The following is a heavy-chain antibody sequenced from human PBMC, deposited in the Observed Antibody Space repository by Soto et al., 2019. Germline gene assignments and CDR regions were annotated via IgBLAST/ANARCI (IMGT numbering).Heavy chain of an antibody. V-gene: IGHV3-74*01. CDR1: RFTFGSYL. CDR3: ARDKEVLLTNYGMAV. J-gene: IGHJ6*02. CDR2: INVDGTET. Sequence: GGSLRRSWTAPRFTFGSYLMHWVRQAPGKGLVWVSDINVDGTETWYADSVKGRFTISRDNDKKTLYLHMTGLRVDDTGVYYCARDKEVLLTNYGMAVWGQGTTVTVSS.